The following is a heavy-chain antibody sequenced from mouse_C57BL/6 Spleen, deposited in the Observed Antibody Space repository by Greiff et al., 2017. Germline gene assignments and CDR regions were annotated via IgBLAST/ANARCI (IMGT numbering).Heavy chain of an antibody. Sequence: QVQLQQSGAELVKPGASVKMSCKASGYTFTSYWITWVKQRPGQGLEWIGDIYPGSGSTTYNEKFKSKATLTVDTSSSTAYMQLSSLTSADSAVYYCARSRDYAPFAYWGQGTLVTVSA. D-gene: IGHD2-4*01. V-gene: IGHV1-55*01. J-gene: IGHJ3*01. CDR1: GYTFTSYW. CDR3: ARSRDYAPFAY. CDR2: IYPGSGST.